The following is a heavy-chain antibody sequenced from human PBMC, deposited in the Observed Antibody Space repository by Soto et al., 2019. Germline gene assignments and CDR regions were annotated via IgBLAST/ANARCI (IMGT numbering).Heavy chain of an antibody. D-gene: IGHD3-16*01. V-gene: IGHV4-30-2*01. J-gene: IGHJ4*02. CDR1: GASISSGDYA. CDR3: ARGDKNHDYYFDY. Sequence: QLQLQESGSGLVKPSQTLSLTCVVSGASISSGDYAWNWVRQPPGKGLEWLGYIYNSGGYYYNPSLQSRVSISLDRSKNHFSLRLDSVTAADTALYFCARGDKNHDYYFDYWGQGTLVTVTS. CDR2: IYNSGGY.